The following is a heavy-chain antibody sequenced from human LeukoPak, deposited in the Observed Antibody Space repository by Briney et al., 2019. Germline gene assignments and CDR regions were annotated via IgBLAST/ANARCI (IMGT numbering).Heavy chain of an antibody. Sequence: GGSLRLSCAASGFTFSTFAMNWVRQAPGKGLEWVSAIGGSGTDTYYADSVKGRFTISRDNAKNSLYLQMNILRAEDTAVYFCARFETCQCDDVFDIWGQGTMVTVSS. CDR1: GFTFSTFA. CDR3: ARFETCQCDDVFDI. D-gene: IGHD3-9*01. J-gene: IGHJ3*02. V-gene: IGHV3-21*01. CDR2: IGGSGTDT.